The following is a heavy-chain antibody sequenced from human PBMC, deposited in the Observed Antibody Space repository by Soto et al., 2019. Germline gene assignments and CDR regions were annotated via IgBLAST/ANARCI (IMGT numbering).Heavy chain of an antibody. CDR2: ISGDGGST. CDR3: AKYLTDQNRYNWNVYYYGMDV. V-gene: IGHV3-43*02. D-gene: IGHD1-20*01. Sequence: GGSLRLSCAASGFTFDDYAMHWVRQAPGKGLEWVSLISGDGGSTYYADSVKGRFTISRDNSKNSLYLQMNSLRTEDTALYYCAKYLTDQNRYNWNVYYYGMDVWGQGTTVTVSS. J-gene: IGHJ6*02. CDR1: GFTFDDYA.